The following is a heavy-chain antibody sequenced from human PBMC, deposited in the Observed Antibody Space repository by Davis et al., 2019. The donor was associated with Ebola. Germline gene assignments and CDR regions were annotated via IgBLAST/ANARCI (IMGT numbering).Heavy chain of an antibody. CDR2: ISTNGETT. V-gene: IGHV3-64D*06. J-gene: IGHJ4*02. CDR3: VKDRFTVVVVPGGFDS. Sequence: GGSLRLSCPASGFTFSSYAMHWVRQAPEKGLDSVSRISTNGETTYYAESVKGRFTISRDNSKDTLYLQMRSLTTEDTAVYYCVKDRFTVVVVPGGFDSWGQGTLVTVSS. CDR1: GFTFSSYA. D-gene: IGHD2-15*01.